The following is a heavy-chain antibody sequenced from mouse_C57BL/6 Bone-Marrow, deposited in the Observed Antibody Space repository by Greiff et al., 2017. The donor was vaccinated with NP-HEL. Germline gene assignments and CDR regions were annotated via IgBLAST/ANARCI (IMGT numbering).Heavy chain of an antibody. D-gene: IGHD1-1*01. CDR1: GYTFTSYW. CDR2: IYPGSGST. V-gene: IGHV1-55*01. J-gene: IGHJ3*01. CDR3: ASHYYGSSPWFAY. Sequence: QVQLQQPGAELVKPGASVKMSCKASGYTFTSYWITWVKQRPGQGLEWIGDIYPGSGSTNYNEKFKSKATLTVDTSSSTAYMQLSSLTSEDSAVYYCASHYYGSSPWFAYWGQGTRVTVSA.